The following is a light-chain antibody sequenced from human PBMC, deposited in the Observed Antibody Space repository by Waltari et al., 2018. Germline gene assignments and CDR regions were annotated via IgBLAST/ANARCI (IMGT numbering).Light chain of an antibody. CDR2: EAG. CDR1: SSDVGSYNL. J-gene: IGLJ2*01. CDR3: SSYAGNCNLVV. V-gene: IGLV2-23*01. Sequence: QCALTQPASVSGSPGQSITISCTGTSSDVGSYNLVSWYQQHPGKAPKLMIYEAGKRPSGVSNRFSGSKSGNTASLTISGLQAEDEADYYCSSYAGNCNLVVFGGGTKLTVL.